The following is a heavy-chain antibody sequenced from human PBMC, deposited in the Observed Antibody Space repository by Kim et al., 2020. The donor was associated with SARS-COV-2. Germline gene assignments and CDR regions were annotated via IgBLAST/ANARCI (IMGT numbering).Heavy chain of an antibody. V-gene: IGHV2-70*11. Sequence: SGPTLVNPTQTLTLTCSFSGFSLSTSGMCVNWICQPPGKALEWLARIDWDNDKYYSASLKTRLTISKDTSKNQVVLTMTNMDPVDTATYYCARRKNAVGSCTTSNGLHYFDYWGQGTLVTVSS. J-gene: IGHJ4*02. D-gene: IGHD2-8*01. CDR1: GFSLSTSGMC. CDR3: ARRKNAVGSCTTSNGLHYFDY. CDR2: IDWDNDK.